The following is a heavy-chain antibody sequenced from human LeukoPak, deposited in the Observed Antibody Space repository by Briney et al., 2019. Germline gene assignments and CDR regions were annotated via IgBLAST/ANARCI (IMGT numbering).Heavy chain of an antibody. V-gene: IGHV3-15*07. CDR2: IKTNTDGGTT. D-gene: IGHD2-8*01. Sequence: PGGSLRLSCAASVFTFNSAWMNWVRQAPGMGLEWVGRIKTNTDGGTTDYAAPMKGRFAISRDDSENTLYLQMNSLKTEDTAVYYCTRTLKGGYFDYWGQGTLVTVSS. CDR3: TRTLKGGYFDY. J-gene: IGHJ4*02. CDR1: VFTFNSAW.